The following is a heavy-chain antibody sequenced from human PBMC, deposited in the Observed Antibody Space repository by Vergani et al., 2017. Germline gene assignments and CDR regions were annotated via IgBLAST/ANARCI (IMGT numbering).Heavy chain of an antibody. D-gene: IGHD1-14*01. Sequence: QVQLVESGGGVDQPGRSLRLSCAASGFTFNQYGMHWVRQAPGKGLEWVAVPWYDGNNKQYADSVKGRFTISRDNSKSTMYLQMNSLRDEDTGVYYCARDLRFLYNRFDPWGQGTLVTVSS. CDR1: GFTFNQYG. J-gene: IGHJ5*02. CDR2: PWYDGNNK. CDR3: ARDLRFLYNRFDP. V-gene: IGHV3-33*01.